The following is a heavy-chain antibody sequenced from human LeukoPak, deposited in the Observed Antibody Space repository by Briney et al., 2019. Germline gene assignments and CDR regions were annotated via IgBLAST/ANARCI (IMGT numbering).Heavy chain of an antibody. Sequence: PGGSLRLSCAASGFTFSSYGMHWVRQAPDKGLEWVAFIRYDGSNKYYADSVKGRFTISRDNSKNTLYLQMNSLRAEDTAVYYCAKDTTPGGYGGNSPGYWGQGTLVTVSS. CDR1: GFTFSSYG. J-gene: IGHJ4*02. CDR3: AKDTTPGGYGGNSPGY. D-gene: IGHD4-23*01. CDR2: IRYDGSNK. V-gene: IGHV3-30*02.